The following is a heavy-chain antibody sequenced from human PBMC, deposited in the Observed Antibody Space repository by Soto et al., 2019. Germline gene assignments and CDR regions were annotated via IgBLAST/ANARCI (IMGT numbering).Heavy chain of an antibody. D-gene: IGHD5-12*01. J-gene: IGHJ4*02. CDR2: MNPNSGKT. CDR3: EGIYNHEAH. Sequence: QVQLVQSGAEVKKPGASVKVSCKASGYTFTSYDINWVRQATGQGLEWMGWMNPNSGKTGYAQKFQGRVTMTSNTAISTAYMELGSLRSEDTAVNYCEGIYNHEAHWGQGTLVTVSS. V-gene: IGHV1-8*01. CDR1: GYTFTSYD.